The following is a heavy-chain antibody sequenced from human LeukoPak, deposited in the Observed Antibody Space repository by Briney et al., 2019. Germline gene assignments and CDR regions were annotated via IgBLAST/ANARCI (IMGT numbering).Heavy chain of an antibody. CDR1: GFTFRSYS. V-gene: IGHV3-21*01. CDR2: INSDSNYI. CDR3: AVAYYYGSGDAFDI. Sequence: GGSLRLSCAASGFTFRSYSMNWVRQAPGKGLEWVSSINSDSNYIYYADSVQGRFTTPRDNAKNSLYLQMNSLRAEDTAVYYCAVAYYYGSGDAFDIWGQGTKVTVSS. J-gene: IGHJ3*02. D-gene: IGHD3-10*01.